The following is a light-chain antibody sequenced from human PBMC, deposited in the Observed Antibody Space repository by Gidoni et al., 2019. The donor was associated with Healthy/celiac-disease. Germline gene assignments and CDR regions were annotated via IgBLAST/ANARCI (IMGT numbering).Light chain of an antibody. CDR2: WAS. V-gene: IGKV4-1*01. CDR1: QSVLYSSNNKHY. Sequence: DIVMTQSPDSLAVSLGERATINCKSSQSVLYSSNNKHYLAWYQQKPGQPPKLLIYWASTRESGVPDRFSGSGSGTDFTLTISSLQAEDVAVYSCQQYYSTPPYTFGQGTKLEIK. CDR3: QQYYSTPPYT. J-gene: IGKJ2*01.